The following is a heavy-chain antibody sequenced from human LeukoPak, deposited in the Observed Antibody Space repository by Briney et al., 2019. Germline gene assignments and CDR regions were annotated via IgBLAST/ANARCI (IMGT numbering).Heavy chain of an antibody. CDR1: GYSLTRFD. J-gene: IGHJ6*02. CDR2: MNPKRGNT. Sequence: ASVTVSCTASGYSLTRFDINWVRQGSGQGLKWMGWMNPKRGNTGYAPTFQGRVTITRDTSIDTAFMELSRLRPDDTAVYYCARGGSSSSYYNNYGMDVWGQGTTITVSS. V-gene: IGHV1-8*01. CDR3: ARGGSSSSYYNNYGMDV. D-gene: IGHD6-13*01.